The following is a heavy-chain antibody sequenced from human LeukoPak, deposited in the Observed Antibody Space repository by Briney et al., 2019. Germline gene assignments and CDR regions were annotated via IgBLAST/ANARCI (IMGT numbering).Heavy chain of an antibody. V-gene: IGHV3-30*03. CDR1: GFTFSSYG. D-gene: IGHD1-26*01. Sequence: PGGSLRLSCAASGFTFSSYGMHWVRQAPGKGLEWVAVISYDGSNKYYADSVKGRFTISRDNSKNTLYLQMNSLRAEDTAVYYCASGPIVGATGYFDYWGQGTLVTVSS. CDR3: ASGPIVGATGYFDY. CDR2: ISYDGSNK. J-gene: IGHJ4*02.